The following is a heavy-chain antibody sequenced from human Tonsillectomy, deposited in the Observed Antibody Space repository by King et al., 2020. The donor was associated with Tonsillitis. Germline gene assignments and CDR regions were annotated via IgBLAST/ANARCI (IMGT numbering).Heavy chain of an antibody. CDR1: GDSISRYY. J-gene: IGHJ5*02. V-gene: IGHV4-59*01. CDR2: VYHTGST. Sequence: QLQESGPGLVKPSETLSLTCTVSGDSISRYYWTWLRQPPGKGLEWIGYVYHTGSTTYIPSLKSRVAMSLDTSKNQFSLNLTSVTAADTAVYYCARGRRDGFNFWFDPWGQGILVTVSS. CDR3: ARGRRDGFNFWFDP. D-gene: IGHD5-24*01.